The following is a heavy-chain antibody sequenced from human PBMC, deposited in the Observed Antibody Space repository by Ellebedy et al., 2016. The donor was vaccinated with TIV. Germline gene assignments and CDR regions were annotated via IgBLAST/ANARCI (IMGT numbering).Heavy chain of an antibody. V-gene: IGHV4-34*01. J-gene: IGHJ4*02. Sequence: MPSETLSLICSCNLYDGSFGGYYWSWVRQSPGKGLEWIGEVHHSGSTHYSPSLTRRVTISEDRSKNHLSLKLTSVTAADTAVYYCAIRWGFYDYWGQGTLVIVSS. D-gene: IGHD7-27*01. CDR2: VHHSGST. CDR3: AIRWGFYDY. CDR1: DGSFGGYY.